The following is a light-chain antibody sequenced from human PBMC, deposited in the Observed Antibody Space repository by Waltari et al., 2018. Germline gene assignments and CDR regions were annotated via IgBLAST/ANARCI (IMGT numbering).Light chain of an antibody. Sequence: QSALTQPPSVSGSPGQSVTISCTGTSSDFGSYNRVSWYQQPPGTAPKLIIYDVITRPSGVPDRFSGSKSGNTASLTISGLQAEDESDYYCSSYTSSNTLVFGGGTKLTVL. CDR2: DVI. CDR3: SSYTSSNTLV. CDR1: SSDFGSYNR. V-gene: IGLV2-18*02. J-gene: IGLJ3*02.